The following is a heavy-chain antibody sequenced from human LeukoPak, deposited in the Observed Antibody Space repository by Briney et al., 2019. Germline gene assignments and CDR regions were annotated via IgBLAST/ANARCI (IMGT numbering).Heavy chain of an antibody. D-gene: IGHD3/OR15-3a*01. CDR2: ISAYNGNT. V-gene: IGHV1-18*01. CDR1: GYTFTSYG. J-gene: IGHJ4*02. Sequence: ASVKVSCKASGYTFTSYGISWVRQAPGQGLEWTGWISAYNGNTNYAQKLQGRVTMTTDTSTSTAYMELRSLRSDDTAVYYCARVPDDFRGVYYFDYWGQGTLVTVSS. CDR3: ARVPDDFRGVYYFDY.